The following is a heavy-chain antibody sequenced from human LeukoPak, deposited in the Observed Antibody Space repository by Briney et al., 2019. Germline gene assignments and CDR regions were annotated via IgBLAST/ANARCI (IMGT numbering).Heavy chain of an antibody. CDR1: GFTVDDYA. Sequence: GGSLRLSCAASGFTVDDYAMHWVRQAPGKGLEWVSGISWNSGSIGYADSVKGRFTISRDNAKNSLYLQMNSLRAEDTALYYCAKASYSGYDRGWFDPWGQGTLVTVSS. J-gene: IGHJ5*02. CDR2: ISWNSGSI. D-gene: IGHD5-12*01. CDR3: AKASYSGYDRGWFDP. V-gene: IGHV3-9*01.